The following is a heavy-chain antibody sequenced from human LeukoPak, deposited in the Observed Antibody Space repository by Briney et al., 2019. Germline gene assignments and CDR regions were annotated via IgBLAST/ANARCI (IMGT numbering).Heavy chain of an antibody. J-gene: IGHJ4*02. CDR2: IYHSGST. Sequence: PSQTLSLTCAVSGGSISSGGYSWRWIRQPPGKGLEWIGYIYHSGSTYYNPSLKSRVSISVDRSKNQFSLKLSSVTAADTAVYYCARGREGYFDYWGQGTLVTVSS. CDR1: GGSISSGGYS. V-gene: IGHV4-30-2*01. CDR3: ARGREGYFDY.